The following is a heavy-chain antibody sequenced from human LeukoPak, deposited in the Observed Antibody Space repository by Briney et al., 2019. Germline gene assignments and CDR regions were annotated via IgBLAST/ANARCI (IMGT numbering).Heavy chain of an antibody. V-gene: IGHV3-9*01. Sequence: GGSLRLSCAASGFTFDDYAMHWVRQAPGKGLEWVSGISGNSGSIGYADSVKGRFTISRDNAKNSLYLQMNSLRAEDTALYYCAKEYSSGWYDYWGQGTLVTVSS. CDR1: GFTFDDYA. CDR3: AKEYSSGWYDY. D-gene: IGHD6-19*01. J-gene: IGHJ4*02. CDR2: ISGNSGSI.